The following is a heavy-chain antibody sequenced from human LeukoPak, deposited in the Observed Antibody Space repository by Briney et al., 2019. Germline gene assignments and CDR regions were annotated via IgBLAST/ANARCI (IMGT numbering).Heavy chain of an antibody. V-gene: IGHV3-30*18. J-gene: IGHJ4*02. D-gene: IGHD6-19*01. CDR2: IPTDGNNE. Sequence: SGRPLRLSCAASGFSFTMYGIHWVRQAPGKGLEWVAVIPTDGNNEYYANSVKGRFTISRDNSKNTVYLQMTSLRTEDTAVYYCAKDQIGWAPGYVSGPLDQWGQGTLVTVSS. CDR1: GFSFTMYG. CDR3: AKDQIGWAPGYVSGPLDQ.